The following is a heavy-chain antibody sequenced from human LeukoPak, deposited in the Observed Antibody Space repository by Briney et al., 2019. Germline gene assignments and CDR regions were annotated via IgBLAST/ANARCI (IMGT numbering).Heavy chain of an antibody. V-gene: IGHV1-69*06. CDR1: GGTFSSYA. J-gene: IGHJ6*03. D-gene: IGHD3-10*01. CDR3: ARRTSKYGFGEEYYYYYYMDV. CDR2: IIPIFGTA. Sequence: ASVKVSCKASGGTFSSYAISWVRQAPGQGLEWMGGIIPIFGTANYAQKFQGRVTITADKSTSTAYMELSSLRSEDTAVYYCARRTSKYGFGEEYYYYYYMDVWGKGTTVTISS.